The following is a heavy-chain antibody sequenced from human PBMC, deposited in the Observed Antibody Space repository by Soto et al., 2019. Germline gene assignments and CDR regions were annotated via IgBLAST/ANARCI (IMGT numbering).Heavy chain of an antibody. CDR1: GFTFSSYW. CDR2: IKQDGSAK. Sequence: EVQLVESGGGLVQPGGSLRLSCAASGFTFSSYWMTWVRQAPGKGLEWVANIKQDGSAKYYVDSVKGRFTISRDNAXXXLXXQMNSLRAEDTAGYYCASWLKARGWYVILEGSFDYWGRGTLVTVSS. J-gene: IGHJ4*02. CDR3: ASWLKARGWYVILEGSFDY. V-gene: IGHV3-7*01. D-gene: IGHD6-19*01.